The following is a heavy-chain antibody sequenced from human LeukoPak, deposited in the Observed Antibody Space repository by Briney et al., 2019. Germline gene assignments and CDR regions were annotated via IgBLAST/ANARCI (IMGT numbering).Heavy chain of an antibody. CDR3: ARVVRGVVTSNWFDP. J-gene: IGHJ5*02. Sequence: SETLSLTCTVSGDSLNTYYWTWIRPTPGQELEWSGFVASSGTSNYTPSLKSRVSISIDTSKNQFSLALTSVTPADTAVYYCARVVRGVVTSNWFDPWGQGTLVSVSS. CDR1: GDSLNTYY. V-gene: IGHV4-59*01. D-gene: IGHD2-21*02. CDR2: VASSGTS.